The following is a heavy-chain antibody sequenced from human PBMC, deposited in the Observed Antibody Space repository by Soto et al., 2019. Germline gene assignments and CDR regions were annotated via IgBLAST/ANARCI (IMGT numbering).Heavy chain of an antibody. J-gene: IGHJ4*02. Sequence: SETLSLTCTVSGASISSGTYYWTWIRQFPGKGLEWIGYIYHSGITYYNPSLKSRVTMSIDTSRNQFSLKVYSVTAADTAVYYCARDSSSYYFDYWGQGTLVTVSS. V-gene: IGHV4-31*03. CDR3: ARDSSSYYFDY. CDR2: IYHSGIT. CDR1: GASISSGTYY. D-gene: IGHD6-6*01.